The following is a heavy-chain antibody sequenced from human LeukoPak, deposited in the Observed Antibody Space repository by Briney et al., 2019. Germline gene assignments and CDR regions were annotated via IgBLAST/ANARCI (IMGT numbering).Heavy chain of an antibody. CDR1: GGSFSGYY. CDR2: INHSGST. CDR3: ARGRTQRSWFDP. J-gene: IGHJ5*02. Sequence: SETLSLTCAVYGGSFSGYYWSWIRQPPGKGLEWIGEINHSGSTNYNPSLKSRVTISVGTSKNQFSLKLSSVTAADTAVYYCARGRTQRSWFDPWGQGTLVTVSS. D-gene: IGHD3-16*01. V-gene: IGHV4-34*01.